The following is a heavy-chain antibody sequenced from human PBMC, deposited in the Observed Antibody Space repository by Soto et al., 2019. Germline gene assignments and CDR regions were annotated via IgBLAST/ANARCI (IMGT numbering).Heavy chain of an antibody. D-gene: IGHD5-12*01. Sequence: PGGSLRLSCAASGFDFTTTWMNWVRLAPGKGLEWVARIKSKNDGGTLDYASPVKGRFTISRDDSKKTSYLQMNSLKTEDTAIYYCSTSGYGGSDYWGQGVLVTVSS. CDR2: IKSKNDGGTL. CDR3: STSGYGGSDY. J-gene: IGHJ4*02. V-gene: IGHV3-15*07. CDR1: GFDFTTTW.